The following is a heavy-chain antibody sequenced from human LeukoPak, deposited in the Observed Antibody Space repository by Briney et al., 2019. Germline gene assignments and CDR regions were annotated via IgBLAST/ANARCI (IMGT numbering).Heavy chain of an antibody. CDR3: AKDKEAYDFWSGYYYFDY. V-gene: IGHV3-23*01. CDR1: GFTFSSYA. D-gene: IGHD3-3*01. J-gene: IGHJ4*02. Sequence: GGSLRLSCAASGFTFSSYAMSWVRQAPGKGLEWVSAISGSGGSTYYADSVKGRFTISRDNSKNTLYPQMNSLRAEDTAVYYCAKDKEAYDFWSGYYYFDYWGQGTLVTVSS. CDR2: ISGSGGST.